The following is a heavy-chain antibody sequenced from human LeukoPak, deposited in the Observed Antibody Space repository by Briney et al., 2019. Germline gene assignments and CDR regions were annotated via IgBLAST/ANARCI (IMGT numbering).Heavy chain of an antibody. CDR3: ARGGSK. CDR2: MCKSGKT. V-gene: IGHV4-31*03. CDR1: GDSISSGGYF. Sequence: PSETLSLTCTVSGDSISSGGYFWTWIRQRPGKGLEWIGYMCKSGKTYYNASLKSRVVISIDTSKNQFSLNVSSVTAADTAVYYCARGGSKWGQGTLVTVSS. D-gene: IGHD3-16*01. J-gene: IGHJ4*02.